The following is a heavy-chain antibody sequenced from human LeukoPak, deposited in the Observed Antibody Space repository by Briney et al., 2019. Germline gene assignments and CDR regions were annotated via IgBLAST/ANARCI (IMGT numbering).Heavy chain of an antibody. V-gene: IGHV3-30*03. D-gene: IGHD1-26*01. J-gene: IGHJ4*02. Sequence: GRSLRPSCAASGFTFSSYGMHWVRQAPGKGLEWVAVISYDGSNAHYSDSEKGRFTIARDNSKNTLFLQMNSLRAEDTAVYYCARRGGSYFDYWGQGTLVTVSS. CDR2: ISYDGSNA. CDR3: ARRGGSYFDY. CDR1: GFTFSSYG.